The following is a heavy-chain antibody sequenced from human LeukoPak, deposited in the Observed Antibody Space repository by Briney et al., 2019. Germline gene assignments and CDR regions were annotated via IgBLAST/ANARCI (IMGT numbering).Heavy chain of an antibody. V-gene: IGHV1-18*01. CDR2: FSAYNGNT. Sequence: ASVKVSCKASGYTFTNYGITWVRQAPGQGLEWMGWFSAYNGNTNYAQKLQDRVTMTTDTSTNTAYMELRSLRSDDKAVYFCARGVAGTEGLFEYWGQGTLVTVSS. D-gene: IGHD6-19*01. CDR3: ARGVAGTEGLFEY. CDR1: GYTFTNYG. J-gene: IGHJ4*02.